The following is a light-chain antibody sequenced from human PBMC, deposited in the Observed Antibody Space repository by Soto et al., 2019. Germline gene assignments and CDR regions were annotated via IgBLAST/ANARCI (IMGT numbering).Light chain of an antibody. Sequence: EIVMTQSPATLSVSPGERATLSCRASQSVSSDLAWYQQKPGQAPRLLIYDASNRATGIPARFSGSGSGTDFTLTTSRLEPEDFSVYYRQQHCSPGPPFCQGRTVDI. CDR2: DAS. CDR1: QSVSSD. V-gene: IGKV3-11*01. CDR3: QQHCSPGPP. J-gene: IGKJ1*01.